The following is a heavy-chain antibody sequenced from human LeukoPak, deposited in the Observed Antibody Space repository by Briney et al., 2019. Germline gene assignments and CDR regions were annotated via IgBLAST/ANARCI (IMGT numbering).Heavy chain of an antibody. CDR2: IYYSGST. D-gene: IGHD2-21*02. CDR1: GGSISSGGYY. V-gene: IGHV4-31*03. J-gene: IGHJ2*01. Sequence: PSQTLSLTCTVSGGSISSGGYYWSWIRQHPGKGLEWIGYIYYSGSTYYNPSLKSRVTISVDTSKNQFSLKLSSVTAADTAVYYCAGLAYCGGDCYQAYWYFDLWGRGTLVTVSS. CDR3: AGLAYCGGDCYQAYWYFDL.